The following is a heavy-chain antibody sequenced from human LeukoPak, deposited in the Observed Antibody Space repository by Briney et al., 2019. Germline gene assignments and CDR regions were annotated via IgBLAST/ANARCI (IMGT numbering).Heavy chain of an antibody. D-gene: IGHD2-2*01. Sequence: ASVKVSCKASGGTFSSYAISWVRQAPGQGLEWMGGIIPIFGTANYAQKFQGRVTITTDESTSTAYMELSSLRSEDTAVYYCARDKGPARYCSSTSCYALFDYWGQGTLVTVSS. V-gene: IGHV1-69*05. CDR3: ARDKGPARYCSSTSCYALFDY. J-gene: IGHJ4*02. CDR1: GGTFSSYA. CDR2: IIPIFGTA.